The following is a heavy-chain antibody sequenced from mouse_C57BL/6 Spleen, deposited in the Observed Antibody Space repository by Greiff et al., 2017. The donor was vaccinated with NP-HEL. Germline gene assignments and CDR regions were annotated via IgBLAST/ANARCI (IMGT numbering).Heavy chain of an antibody. J-gene: IGHJ2*01. V-gene: IGHV14-4*01. D-gene: IGHD1-1*01. Sequence: EVQLQQSGAELVRPGASVKLSCTASGFNIKDDYMHWVKQRPEQGLEWIGWIDPENGDTEYASKFQGKATITADTSSNTAYLQLSSLTSEDTAVYYCTTSEYYGSSRYYFDYWGQGTTLTVSS. CDR1: GFNIKDDY. CDR3: TTSEYYGSSRYYFDY. CDR2: IDPENGDT.